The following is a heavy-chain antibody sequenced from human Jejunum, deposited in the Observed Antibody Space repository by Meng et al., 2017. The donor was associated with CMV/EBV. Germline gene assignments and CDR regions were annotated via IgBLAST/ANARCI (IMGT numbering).Heavy chain of an antibody. CDR1: SSNA. Sequence: SSNALSWVRQARGKGLEWVSAISGSGGSTYYADSVKGRFTISRDNSKNTLYLQMNSLRAEDTAVYYCAKATYYSDSSGYYYYFDYWGQGTLVTVSS. J-gene: IGHJ4*02. V-gene: IGHV3-23*01. CDR3: AKATYYSDSSGYYYYFDY. CDR2: ISGSGGST. D-gene: IGHD3-22*01.